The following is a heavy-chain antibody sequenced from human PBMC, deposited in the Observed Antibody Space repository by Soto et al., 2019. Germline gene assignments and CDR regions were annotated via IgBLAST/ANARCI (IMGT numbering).Heavy chain of an antibody. CDR3: VRQSTTSGPNWFDT. D-gene: IGHD1-1*01. Sequence: QLVLQESGSGLVRPSQTLSLTCSVSGGSINSGRSSWNWSRQSPGKGLEWIAYIYHSGSTYYNPSLKSRVTISVDRSENQFSLKLTSVTAADTAVYYCVRQSTTSGPNWFDTWGPGILVTVSS. V-gene: IGHV4-30-2*06. CDR1: GGSINSGRSS. J-gene: IGHJ5*02. CDR2: IYHSGST.